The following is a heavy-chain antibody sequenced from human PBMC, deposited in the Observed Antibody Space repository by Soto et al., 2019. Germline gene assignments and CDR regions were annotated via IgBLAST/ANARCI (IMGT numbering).Heavy chain of an antibody. CDR1: GYTFTSYG. V-gene: IGHV1-18*01. J-gene: IGHJ6*02. Sequence: ASVKVSCKASGYTFTSYGISWVRQAPGQGLEWMGWISAYNGNTNYAQKLQGRVTMTTDTSTSTAYMELRSLRSDDTAVYYCARPSSWYFNFNYSYGMDVCGQTTTVTVSS. CDR2: ISAYNGNT. CDR3: ARPSSWYFNFNYSYGMDV. D-gene: IGHD6-13*01.